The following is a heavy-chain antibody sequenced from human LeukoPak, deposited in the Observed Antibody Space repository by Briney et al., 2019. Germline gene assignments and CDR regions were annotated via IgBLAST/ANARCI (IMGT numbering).Heavy chain of an antibody. V-gene: IGHV4-34*01. CDR2: INHSGST. CDR3: ARGGPSGDPLDY. J-gene: IGHJ4*02. D-gene: IGHD4-17*01. Sequence: SETLSLTCAVYGGSFSGYYWSWIRQPPGKGLEWIGEINHSGSTNYNPSLKSRVTISVDTSKNQFSLTLSSVTAADTAVYYCARGGPSGDPLDYWGQGTLVTVSS. CDR1: GGSFSGYY.